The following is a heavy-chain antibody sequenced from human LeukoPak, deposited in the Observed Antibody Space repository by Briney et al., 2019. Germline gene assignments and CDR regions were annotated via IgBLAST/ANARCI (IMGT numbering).Heavy chain of an antibody. V-gene: IGHV1-18*01. D-gene: IGHD5-12*01. CDR2: ISANNGNT. CDR1: GYTFTNYG. Sequence: ASVTVSCKASGYTFTNYGISWVRHAPGQGLEWMGWISANNGNTNYEQKVQGRVTMTTDTSTSTAYMELRSLRSDDTAVYYCARDGYPFDYWGQGTLVTVSS. CDR3: ARDGYPFDY. J-gene: IGHJ4*02.